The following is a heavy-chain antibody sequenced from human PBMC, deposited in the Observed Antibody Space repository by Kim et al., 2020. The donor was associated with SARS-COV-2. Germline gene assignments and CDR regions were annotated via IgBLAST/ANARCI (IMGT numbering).Heavy chain of an antibody. Sequence: YYADTVKGRFIISRDNAKNSLYLQMNSLRDEDTAVYYCASPGWDSYGLDYWGQGTLVTVSS. J-gene: IGHJ4*02. CDR3: ASPGWDSYGLDY. D-gene: IGHD5-18*01. V-gene: IGHV3-48*02.